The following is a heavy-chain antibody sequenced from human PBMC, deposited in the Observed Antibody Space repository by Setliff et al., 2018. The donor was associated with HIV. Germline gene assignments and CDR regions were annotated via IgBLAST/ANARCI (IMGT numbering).Heavy chain of an antibody. J-gene: IGHJ4*02. CDR1: GHTFTNYD. D-gene: IGHD6-6*01. CDR2: IIPIFGTA. Sequence: SVKVSCKPPGHTFTNYDIHWMRRAPGQGLEWMGGIIPIFGTANYAQKFQGRVTITTDESTSTAYMELSSLRSEDTAVYYCARTRLVGAARPYYFDYWGQGTLVTVSS. CDR3: ARTRLVGAARPYYFDY. V-gene: IGHV1-69*05.